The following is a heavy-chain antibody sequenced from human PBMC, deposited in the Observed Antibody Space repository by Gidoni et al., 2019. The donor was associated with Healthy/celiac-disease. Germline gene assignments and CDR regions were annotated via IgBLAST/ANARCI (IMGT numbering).Heavy chain of an antibody. Sequence: EVQLVESGGGLVKPGGSLRLYCADSGFTISNAWMSWVRQAPGKGLEWVGRIKSKTDGGTTDYAAPVKCRFTISRDDSKNTLYLQMNSLKTEDTAVYYCTRSRDLVVVPAAIRFYYYYGMDVWGQGTTVTVSS. D-gene: IGHD2-2*02. J-gene: IGHJ6*02. CDR1: GFTISNAW. CDR3: TRSRDLVVVPAAIRFYYYYGMDV. CDR2: IKSKTDGGTT. V-gene: IGHV3-15*01.